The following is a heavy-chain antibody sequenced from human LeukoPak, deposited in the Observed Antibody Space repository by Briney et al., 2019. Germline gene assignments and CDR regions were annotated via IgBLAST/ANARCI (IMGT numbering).Heavy chain of an antibody. CDR1: GASVTDYY. V-gene: IGHV4-59*02. CDR3: TRGHWGLQS. J-gene: IGHJ5*02. D-gene: IGHD7-27*01. CDR2: IHHSGNS. Sequence: SETLSLTCTVSGASVTDYYWSWIRQSPGKGLEWISYIHHSGNSDYNPSPRSRVTTSLDTSKNQFSLNLISVTAADTAVYYCTRGHWGLQSWSQGTLVTVSS.